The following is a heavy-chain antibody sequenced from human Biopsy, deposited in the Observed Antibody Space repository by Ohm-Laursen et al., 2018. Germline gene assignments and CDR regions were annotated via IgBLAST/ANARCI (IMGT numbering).Heavy chain of an antibody. Sequence: ASVKVSCKASGDTFTTSAISWVRQVPEQGLDWMGRIIPILGTVDYGQNFQGRVTIRADTSTTFLELTSLRYDDTAVYYCASGDIGGIGLDVWGLGTTVTVSS. CDR2: IIPILGTV. D-gene: IGHD3-10*01. CDR3: ASGDIGGIGLDV. CDR1: GDTFTTSA. J-gene: IGHJ6*02. V-gene: IGHV1-69*04.